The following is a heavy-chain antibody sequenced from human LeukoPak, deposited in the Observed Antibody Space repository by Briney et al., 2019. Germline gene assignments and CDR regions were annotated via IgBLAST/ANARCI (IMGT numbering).Heavy chain of an antibody. Sequence: GGSLRLSCAASGFVVSSDYMTWVRQAPGKGLEWVSYISSSGSTIYYADSVKGRFTISRDNAKNSLYLQMNSLRAEDTAVYYCAELGITMIGGVWGKGTTVTISS. D-gene: IGHD3-10*02. CDR2: ISSSGSTI. CDR1: GFVVSSDY. CDR3: AELGITMIGGV. J-gene: IGHJ6*04. V-gene: IGHV3-48*03.